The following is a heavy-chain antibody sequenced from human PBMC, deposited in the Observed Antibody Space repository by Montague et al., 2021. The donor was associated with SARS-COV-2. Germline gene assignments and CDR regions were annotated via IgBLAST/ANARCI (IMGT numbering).Heavy chain of an antibody. CDR3: ARDLGLVPAMVYYYYYGMDV. J-gene: IGHJ6*02. CDR1: VFTFSSYS. CDR2: ISSSISTI. V-gene: IGHV3-48*02. Sequence: SLRLSCVACVFTFSSYSMNLVRQAPVKVLEWVSYISSSISTIYYAYSVKVRFTISRDNAKNSLYLQMNSLRDEDTAVYYFARDLGLVPAMVYYYYYGMDVWGQGTTVTVSS. D-gene: IGHD5-18*01.